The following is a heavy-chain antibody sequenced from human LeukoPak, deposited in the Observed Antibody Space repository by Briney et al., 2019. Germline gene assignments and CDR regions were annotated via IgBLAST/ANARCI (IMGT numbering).Heavy chain of an antibody. D-gene: IGHD3-10*01. Sequence: SETLSLTCTVSGGSISSYNYYWGWIRQPPGKGLEWIGTIYYSGSTYYNPSLKGRVTISVDTSKNQFSLKLSSVTAADTAVYYCASYKGGSGSYYKIEARYYYMDVWGKGTTVTISS. CDR1: GGSISSYNYY. V-gene: IGHV4-39*01. J-gene: IGHJ6*03. CDR2: IYYSGST. CDR3: ASYKGGSGSYYKIEARYYYMDV.